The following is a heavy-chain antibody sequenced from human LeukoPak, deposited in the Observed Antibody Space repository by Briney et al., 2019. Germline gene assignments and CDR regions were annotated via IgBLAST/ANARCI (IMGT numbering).Heavy chain of an antibody. CDR2: MYYSGNI. Sequence: PGGSLRLSCAASGFTFSSYNMNWVRQPPGKGLEWIGSMYYSGNIYYNPSLKSRVTISVDTSKNQLSLKLSSVTAADTAVYYCARDHVRFIRRRNNVFDIWGQGTMVTVSS. D-gene: IGHD1-14*01. CDR1: GFTFSSYN. CDR3: ARDHVRFIRRRNNVFDI. V-gene: IGHV4-59*12. J-gene: IGHJ3*02.